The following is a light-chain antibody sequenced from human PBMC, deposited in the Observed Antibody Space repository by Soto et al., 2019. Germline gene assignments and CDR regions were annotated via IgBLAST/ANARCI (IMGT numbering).Light chain of an antibody. V-gene: IGKV3-15*01. Sequence: EIVMTQSPATLSVSPGETATLSCRASQSVSSSLAWYQQTPGRAPRLLIYGASTRATGIPTRFSGSGSGTEFTLTISSLQSEDFASYFCQHTFNSPPWTFGQGTKVEVK. CDR3: QHTFNSPPWT. CDR1: QSVSSS. CDR2: GAS. J-gene: IGKJ1*01.